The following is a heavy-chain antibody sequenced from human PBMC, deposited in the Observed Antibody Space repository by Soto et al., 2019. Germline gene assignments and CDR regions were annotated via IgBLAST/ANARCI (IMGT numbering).Heavy chain of an antibody. Sequence: AAAPVSCQASRCTFTSYDISGVRPAPGHGLEGMGWISAYNGNTNYAQKLQGRVTMTTDTSTSTAYMELRSLRSDDTAVYYCSSLKCFCGGSCYPTWFDYWGQGALVTVSS. CDR1: RCTFTSYD. J-gene: IGHJ4*02. D-gene: IGHD2-15*01. CDR3: SSLKCFCGGSCYPTWFDY. CDR2: ISAYNGNT. V-gene: IGHV1-18*01.